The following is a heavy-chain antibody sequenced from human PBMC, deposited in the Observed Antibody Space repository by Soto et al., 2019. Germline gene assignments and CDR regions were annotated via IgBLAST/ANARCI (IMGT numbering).Heavy chain of an antibody. CDR3: ASLGNSYYDSSGYYYR. J-gene: IGHJ5*02. CDR1: GFTFSSYS. V-gene: IGHV3-21*01. D-gene: IGHD3-22*01. Sequence: EVQLLESGGGLVQPGGSLRLSCAASGFTFSSYSMNWVRQAPGKGLEWVSSISSSSSYIYYADSVKGRFTISRDNAKNSLYLQMNSLRAEDTAVYYCASLGNSYYDSSGYYYRWGQGTLVTVSS. CDR2: ISSSSSYI.